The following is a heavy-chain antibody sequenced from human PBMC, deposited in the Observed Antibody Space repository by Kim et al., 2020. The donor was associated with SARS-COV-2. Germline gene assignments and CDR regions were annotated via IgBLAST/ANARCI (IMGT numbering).Heavy chain of an antibody. J-gene: IGHJ3*02. D-gene: IGHD2-15*01. CDR1: GFTLSLYS. Sequence: GGSLRRSCATSGFTLSLYSMNWVRQSPGKGLEWVSHISGTGTITKHADSVRGRFTISRDNAKNSLFLQMNGLRAEDTAVYYWVRENYWAFDIWGQGTMV. V-gene: IGHV3-48*04. CDR2: ISGTGTIT. CDR3: VRENYWAFDI.